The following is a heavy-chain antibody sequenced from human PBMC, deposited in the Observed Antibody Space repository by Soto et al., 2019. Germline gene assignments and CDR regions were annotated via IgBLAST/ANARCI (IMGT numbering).Heavy chain of an antibody. CDR1: GFTFSSYS. J-gene: IGHJ3*02. Sequence: GGSLRLSCAASGFTFSSYSMNWVRQAPGKGLEWVSSISSSSSYIYYADSVKGRFTISRDNAKNSLYLQMNSLRAEDTAVYYCARLGEYSSSSFAFDIWGQGTMVTVSS. CDR2: ISSSSSYI. V-gene: IGHV3-21*01. D-gene: IGHD6-6*01. CDR3: ARLGEYSSSSFAFDI.